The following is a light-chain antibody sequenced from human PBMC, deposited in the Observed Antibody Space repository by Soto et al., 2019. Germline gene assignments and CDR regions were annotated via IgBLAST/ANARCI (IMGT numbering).Light chain of an antibody. CDR1: QTVSSN. CDR3: QQYNNWTLT. CDR2: GAS. Sequence: EIVMTQSPATLSVSPGGRATLSCRASQTVSSNLAWYQQKPGQAPRLLIYGASTRATGIPARFSGSGSGTEFTLSISSLQSEDFAVYYCQQYNNWTLTFGGGTKVDIX. J-gene: IGKJ4*01. V-gene: IGKV3-15*01.